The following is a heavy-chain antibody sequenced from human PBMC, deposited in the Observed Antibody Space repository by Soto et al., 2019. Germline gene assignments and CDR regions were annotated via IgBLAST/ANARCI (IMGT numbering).Heavy chain of an antibody. Sequence: EMLLVQSGAEVKKPGESLKISCKGSGFTFTNYWIVWVRQMPGKGLEWMGTIYPGDSDTTYSPSFQGQVTISADKSIRTAYLQWTSLKASDTAIYYCARHAMATDPYYYFTLWGRGTLVTVSS. J-gene: IGHJ2*01. V-gene: IGHV5-51*01. CDR1: GFTFTNYW. CDR3: ARHAMATDPYYYFTL. CDR2: IYPGDSDT. D-gene: IGHD5-12*01.